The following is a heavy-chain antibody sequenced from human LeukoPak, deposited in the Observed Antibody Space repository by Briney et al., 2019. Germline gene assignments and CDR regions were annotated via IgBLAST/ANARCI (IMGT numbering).Heavy chain of an antibody. J-gene: IGHJ1*01. Sequence: PGRSLRLSCAASGFTFSSYGMHWVRQAPGKGLEWVAVISYDGSNKYYADSVKGRFTISRDNSKYTLYLQMNSLRAEDTAVYYCAEDRYSYAFEYFQHWGQGTLVTVSS. V-gene: IGHV3-30*18. CDR3: AEDRYSYAFEYFQH. CDR2: ISYDGSNK. D-gene: IGHD5-18*01. CDR1: GFTFSSYG.